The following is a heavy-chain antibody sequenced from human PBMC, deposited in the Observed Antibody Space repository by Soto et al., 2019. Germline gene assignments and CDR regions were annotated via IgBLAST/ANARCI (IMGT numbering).Heavy chain of an antibody. CDR3: ARDPGFIRVAIVDY. D-gene: IGHD3-10*01. CDR1: GYTFINYG. J-gene: IGHJ4*02. CDR2: ITSFYGNT. V-gene: IGHV1-18*01. Sequence: QVQLVQSGPEVREPGASVKVSCKASGYTFINYGISWVRQAPGQGLEWMGWITSFYGNTSYAQNLQGRVTVTTDITTSTDYMELRSLRANDTAVYYCARDPGFIRVAIVDYWGQGTLVTVSS.